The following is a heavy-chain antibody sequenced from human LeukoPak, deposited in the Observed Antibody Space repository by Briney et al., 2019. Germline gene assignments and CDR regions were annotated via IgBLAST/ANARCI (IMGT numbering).Heavy chain of an antibody. CDR1: GDSVSSNSAA. J-gene: IGHJ6*03. Sequence: SQTLSLTCAISGDSVSSNSAAWNWIRQSPSRGLEWLGRTYYRSKWYNDYAVSVKSRITINPDTSKNQFSLKLSSVTAADTAVYYCARRVSREYYYYYYMDVWGKGTTVTVSS. D-gene: IGHD5/OR15-5a*01. CDR2: TYYRSKWYN. CDR3: ARRVSREYYYYYYMDV. V-gene: IGHV6-1*01.